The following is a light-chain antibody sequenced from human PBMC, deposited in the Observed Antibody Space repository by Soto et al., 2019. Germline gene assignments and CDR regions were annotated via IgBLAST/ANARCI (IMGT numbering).Light chain of an antibody. J-gene: IGLJ1*01. V-gene: IGLV2-11*01. CDR3: CSYASRYTYV. CDR2: DVS. Sequence: QSALTQPRSVSGSPGQSVTISCTGTSSDVGGYNYVSWYQQHPGKAPKVMIYDVSKRPSGVPDRFSGSKSGNTASLTISGLQAEDEADYYCCSYASRYTYVFGVGTKLTVL. CDR1: SSDVGGYNY.